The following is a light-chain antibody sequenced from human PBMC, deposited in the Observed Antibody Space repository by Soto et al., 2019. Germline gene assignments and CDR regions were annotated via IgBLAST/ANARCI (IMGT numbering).Light chain of an antibody. J-gene: IGKJ1*01. CDR3: QQYGNSPTT. V-gene: IGKV3-20*01. CDR2: GAS. Sequence: EIVLTQSPGTLSLSPGERATLSCRASHGVSSNYLAWYQQKPGQAPRLLIYGASSRATGIPDRFSGSGSTTDFTLTISRLEPEEFAVYYCQQYGNSPTTFGQGTKVEIK. CDR1: HGVSSNY.